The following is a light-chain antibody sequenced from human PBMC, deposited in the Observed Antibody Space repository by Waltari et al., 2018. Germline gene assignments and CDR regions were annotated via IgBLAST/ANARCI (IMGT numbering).Light chain of an antibody. CDR3: QQADSFPPLT. CDR2: AAS. CDR1: QDIKTW. V-gene: IGKV1-12*01. Sequence: DIQMTQSPSSVSASLGDRVTITCRASQDIKTWLAWYQHKPGKAPKLLVSAASSLQSGVPSRFSGSGSGTDFTLNISNLQPEDFATYYCQQADSFPPLTFGGGTKVEMK. J-gene: IGKJ4*01.